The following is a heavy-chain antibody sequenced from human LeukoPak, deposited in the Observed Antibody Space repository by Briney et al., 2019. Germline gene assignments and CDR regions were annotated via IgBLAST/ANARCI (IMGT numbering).Heavy chain of an antibody. CDR2: IYYSGST. CDR1: GGSISSYY. J-gene: IGHJ4*02. CDR3: ARTGPRQLIDY. D-gene: IGHD6-19*01. Sequence: PSETLSLTCTVSGGSISSYYWSWIRQPPGKGLEWIGYIYYSGSTNYNPSLKSRVTISVDTSKNQFSLKLSSVTAADTAVYYCARTGPRQLIDYWGQGTLVTVSS. V-gene: IGHV4-59*01.